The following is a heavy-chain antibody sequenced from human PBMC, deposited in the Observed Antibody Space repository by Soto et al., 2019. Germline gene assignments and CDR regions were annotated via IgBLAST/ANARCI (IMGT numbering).Heavy chain of an antibody. D-gene: IGHD3-16*01. CDR3: VRDAHRGGDYDY. Sequence: SLRLSCSASGFTFSNYWMNWVRQAPGKGLEWVANIKPEGGEEYYVDSVKGRFTISRDNAKNSLYLQMNNLRDDDTALYYCVRDAHRGGDYDYWGQGALVTVSS. CDR1: GFTFSNYW. CDR2: IKPEGGEE. J-gene: IGHJ4*02. V-gene: IGHV3-7*01.